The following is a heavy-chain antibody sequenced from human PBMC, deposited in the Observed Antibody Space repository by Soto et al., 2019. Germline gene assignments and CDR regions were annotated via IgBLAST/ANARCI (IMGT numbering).Heavy chain of an antibody. CDR1: GGTFSSYA. D-gene: IGHD2-21*02. V-gene: IGHV1-69*01. Sequence: QVQLVQSGAEVKKPGASVKVSCKASGGTFSSYAISWVRQAPGQGLEWMEGIIPIFGTANYAQKFQGRVTITADESTSTAYMELSSLRSEDTAVYYCARMVVVTANPMYYFDYWGQGTLVTVSS. CDR3: ARMVVVTANPMYYFDY. CDR2: IIPIFGTA. J-gene: IGHJ4*02.